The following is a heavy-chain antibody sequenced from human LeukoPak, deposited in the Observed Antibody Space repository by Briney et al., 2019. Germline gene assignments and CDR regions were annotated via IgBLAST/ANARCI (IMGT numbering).Heavy chain of an antibody. J-gene: IGHJ3*02. Sequence: GESLKISCKGSGYSITSYWIGWVRQMPGKGLEWMGIIYPGDSDTRYSPSFQGQVTISADKSISTAYLQWSSLKASDTAMYYCATANHSSGWYAFAFDIWGQGTMVTVSS. CDR2: IYPGDSDT. CDR1: GYSITSYW. V-gene: IGHV5-51*01. D-gene: IGHD6-19*01. CDR3: ATANHSSGWYAFAFDI.